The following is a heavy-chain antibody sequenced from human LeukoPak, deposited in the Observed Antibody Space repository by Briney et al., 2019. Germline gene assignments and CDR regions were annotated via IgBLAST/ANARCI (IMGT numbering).Heavy chain of an antibody. J-gene: IGHJ5*01. CDR1: GYSFTNYW. D-gene: IGHD6-13*01. V-gene: IGHV5-51*01. Sequence: GESLKISCKGSGYSFTNYWIGWVRQMPGKGLEWMGIIYPGDSDTRYSPSFQGQVTISADKSISTAYLQWSSLRASDTAMYYCARSHSSSWFDYWGQGTLVTASS. CDR2: IYPGDSDT. CDR3: ARSHSSSWFDY.